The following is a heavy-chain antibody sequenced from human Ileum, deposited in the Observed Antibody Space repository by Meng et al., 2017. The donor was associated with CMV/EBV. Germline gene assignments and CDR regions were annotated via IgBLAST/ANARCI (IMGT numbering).Heavy chain of an antibody. D-gene: IGHD2-15*01. J-gene: IGHJ4*02. CDR1: GCTWMSYG. CDR3: ARRDVVVRALDY. CDR2: SSRRGGSR. Sequence: GAGCGCTWMSYGRAWVRQEPGKGLEWGSSSSRRGGSRCYADAVKGRFTISRDNAKNSLYLKRNSLRVEDTAVYFCARRDVVVRALDYWGQGTLVTVSS. V-gene: IGHV3-21*01.